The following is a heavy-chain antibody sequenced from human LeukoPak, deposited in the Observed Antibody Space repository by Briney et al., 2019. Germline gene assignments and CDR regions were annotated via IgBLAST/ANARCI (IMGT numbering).Heavy chain of an antibody. V-gene: IGHV3-30*04. D-gene: IGHD5-18*01. CDR1: GSTFSSYN. CDR2: ISYDGRNK. J-gene: IGHJ3*02. CDR3: GRDTVGYGAAFDI. Sequence: GGSLRLSCVAAGSTFSSYNMHWVRQAPGKGLEWVAVISYDGRNKYYADSVKGRSTISRDNSKNTLYLQVNSLRPEDTAVYYCGRDTVGYGAAFDIWGQGTMVTVPS.